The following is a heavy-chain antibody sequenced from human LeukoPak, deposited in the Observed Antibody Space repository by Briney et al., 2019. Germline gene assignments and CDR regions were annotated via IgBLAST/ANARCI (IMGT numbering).Heavy chain of an antibody. CDR1: GFTFSSYA. CDR3: ARAPLTAGGIVVVPVSYFDY. Sequence: GGSLRLSCAASGFTFSSYAMSWVRQAPGKGLEWVSAISGSGGSTYYADSVKGRFTISRDNSKNTLYLQMNSLRAEDTAVYYCARAPLTAGGIVVVPVSYFDYWGQGTLVTVSS. CDR2: ISGSGGST. J-gene: IGHJ4*02. D-gene: IGHD3-22*01. V-gene: IGHV3-23*01.